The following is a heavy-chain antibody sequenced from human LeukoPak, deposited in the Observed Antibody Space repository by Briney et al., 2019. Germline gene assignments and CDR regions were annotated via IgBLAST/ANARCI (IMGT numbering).Heavy chain of an antibody. CDR1: GFTFSSYT. J-gene: IGHJ4*02. D-gene: IGHD6-13*01. CDR2: ITSSSSYT. CDR3: ARVWGQLVDF. V-gene: IGHV3-21*01. Sequence: GGSLRLSCAASGFTFSSYTMNWVRQAPGKGLERVSSITSSSSYTYYADSVKGRFTISRDNAKNSLYLQMNSLRAEDTAVYYCARVWGQLVDFWGQGTLLTVSS.